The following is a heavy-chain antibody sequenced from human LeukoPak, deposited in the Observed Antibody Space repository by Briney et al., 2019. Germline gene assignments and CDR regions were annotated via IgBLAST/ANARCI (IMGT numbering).Heavy chain of an antibody. J-gene: IGHJ4*02. Sequence: GSLRLSCAASGFTFSGYEMNWVRQAPGKGLEWLSYITGSGYTIYYADSVKGRFTISRDNAKNSLYLQMNSLRAEDTAVYYCARSAHSGFEPSLDYWGQGTLVTVSS. D-gene: IGHD5-12*01. CDR2: ITGSGYTI. V-gene: IGHV3-48*03. CDR3: ARSAHSGFEPSLDY. CDR1: GFTFSGYE.